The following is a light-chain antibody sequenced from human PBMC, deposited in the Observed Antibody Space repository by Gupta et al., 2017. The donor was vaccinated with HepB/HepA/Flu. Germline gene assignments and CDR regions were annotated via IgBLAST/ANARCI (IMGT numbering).Light chain of an antibody. J-gene: IGKJ1*01. Sequence: FQSVTPKEKITITCRASQNIGSSLHWYQQKPDQSPKLLIKYASQSFSGVPSRFSGSGSGTDFTLTISSREVEDAATYYCHQSSTLPRTFGKGTKVE. V-gene: IGKV6-21*01. CDR1: QNIGSS. CDR3: HQSSTLPRT. CDR2: YAS.